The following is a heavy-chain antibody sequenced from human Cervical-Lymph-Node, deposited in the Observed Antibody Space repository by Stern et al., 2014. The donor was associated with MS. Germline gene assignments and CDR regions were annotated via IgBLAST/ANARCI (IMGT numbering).Heavy chain of an antibody. CDR1: GGTFSSYA. CDR3: ARALSASSGWYVGY. V-gene: IGHV1-69*06. D-gene: IGHD6-19*01. CDR2: IIPIFDTP. Sequence: QLVQSGAEVKKPGSSVKVSCKASGGTFSSYAISWVRQAPGQGLEWVGGIIPIFDTPNYAQKFQGRVTITADKSTNTAYMELSSLRSEDTAIYYCARALSASSGWYVGYWGQGTLVTVSS. J-gene: IGHJ4*02.